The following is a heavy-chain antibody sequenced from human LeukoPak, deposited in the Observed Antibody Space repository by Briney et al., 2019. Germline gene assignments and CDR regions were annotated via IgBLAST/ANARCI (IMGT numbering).Heavy chain of an antibody. J-gene: IGHJ4*02. CDR2: IKYDGNVT. CDR1: GFTFSSYW. CDR3: VREKATGGDY. Sequence: GGSLRLSCAASGFTFSSYWMNWVRQAPGKVLVWVARIKYDGNVTAYADSVRGRFTISRDNAKNTLYLQMNSLRAEDTAVYYCVREKATGGDYWGQGTLVTASS. V-gene: IGHV3-74*01. D-gene: IGHD1-26*01.